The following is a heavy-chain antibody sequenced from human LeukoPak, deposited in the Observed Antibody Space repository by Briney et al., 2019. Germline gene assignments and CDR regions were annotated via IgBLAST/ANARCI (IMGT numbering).Heavy chain of an antibody. V-gene: IGHV3-30*02. Sequence: GGSLRLSCAASGFTFSSYGMHWVRQAPGKGLEWVAFIRYDGSNKYYADSVKGRFTISRDNSKNTLYLQLSSLRGDDTAVYYCASRVRGSPSPYYFYFMDVWGKGTTVTVSS. D-gene: IGHD3-10*02. CDR3: ASRVRGSPSPYYFYFMDV. CDR2: IRYDGSNK. CDR1: GFTFSSYG. J-gene: IGHJ6*03.